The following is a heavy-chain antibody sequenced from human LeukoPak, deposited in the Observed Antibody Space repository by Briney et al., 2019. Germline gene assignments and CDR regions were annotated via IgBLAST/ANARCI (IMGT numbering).Heavy chain of an antibody. CDR1: GFTFSNAW. CDR3: AAAGTPYYYYYYMDV. J-gene: IGHJ6*03. D-gene: IGHD6-13*01. Sequence: GGSLRLSCAASGFTFSNAWMSWVRQAPGKGLEWVSYISSSGSTIYYADSVKGRFTISRDNAKNSLYLQMNSLRAEDTAVYYCAAAGTPYYYYYYMDVWGKGTTVTVSS. V-gene: IGHV3-11*01. CDR2: ISSSGSTI.